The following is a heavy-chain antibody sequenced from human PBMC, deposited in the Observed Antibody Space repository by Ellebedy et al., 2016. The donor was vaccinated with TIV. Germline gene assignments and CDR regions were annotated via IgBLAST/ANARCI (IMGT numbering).Heavy chain of an antibody. CDR3: ASGHDANNGQH. D-gene: IGHD1-14*01. J-gene: IGHJ1*01. V-gene: IGHV3-66*01. Sequence: PGGSLRLSCAASGFTVSSNYMSWVRQAPGKGLEWVSVIYSGGSTYYADSVKGRFTISRDNSKNTLYLQMNSLRAEDTAVYYCASGHDANNGQHWGQGTLVTVSS. CDR1: GFTVSSNY. CDR2: IYSGGST.